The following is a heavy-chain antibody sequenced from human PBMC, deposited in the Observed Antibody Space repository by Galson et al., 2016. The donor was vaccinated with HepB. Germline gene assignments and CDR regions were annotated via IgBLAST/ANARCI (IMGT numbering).Heavy chain of an antibody. CDR2: ITASGRTT. V-gene: IGHV3-23*01. CDR3: AKDSLGGSYGSPRTALHYNGMDV. J-gene: IGHJ6*04. Sequence: SLRLSCAASGFIFDTYAMSWVRQAPGKGLEWISTITASGRTTYYADSLKGRFSVSRDNPKNTLLLQMNNLTPEDTAAYFCAKDSLGGSYGSPRTALHYNGMDVWGEGTAVTVSS. CDR1: GFIFDTYA. D-gene: IGHD1-26*01.